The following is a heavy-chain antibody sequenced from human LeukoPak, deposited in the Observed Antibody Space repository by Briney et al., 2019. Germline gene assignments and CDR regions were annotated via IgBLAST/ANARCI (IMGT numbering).Heavy chain of an antibody. J-gene: IGHJ1*01. D-gene: IGHD3-22*01. V-gene: IGHV3-21*01. CDR2: ISSSSSYI. Sequence: PGGSLRLSCAASGFTFSSYSMNWVRQAPGKGLEWVSSISSSSSYIYYADSVKGRFTISRDNAKNSLYLQVNSLRAEDTAVYYCARDRPEPSNAWYYYDSSGYSYFQHWGLGTLVTVSS. CDR1: GFTFSSYS. CDR3: ARDRPEPSNAWYYYDSSGYSYFQH.